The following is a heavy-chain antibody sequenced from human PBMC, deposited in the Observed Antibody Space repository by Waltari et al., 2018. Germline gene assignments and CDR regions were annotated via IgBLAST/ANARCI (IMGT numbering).Heavy chain of an antibody. D-gene: IGHD5-18*01. CDR1: GGSISSYY. CDR3: ARWYQGLLVWPGSFDP. J-gene: IGHJ5*02. Sequence: QVQLQESGPGLVKPSETLSLTCTVSGGSISSYYWSWIRQPPGKGLGWIGYSEYSGGTNDDPSLKSRVTLSVDTSKTQFSLKLSSVTAADTAVYYCARWYQGLLVWPGSFDPWGQGTLVTVSS. V-gene: IGHV4-59*08. CDR2: SEYSGGT.